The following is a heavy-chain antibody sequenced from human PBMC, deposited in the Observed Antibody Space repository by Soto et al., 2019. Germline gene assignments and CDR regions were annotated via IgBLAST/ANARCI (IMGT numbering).Heavy chain of an antibody. V-gene: IGHV3-33*08. D-gene: IGHD6-13*01. CDR1: GFTVGNYC. CDR2: ISDDGDKR. CDR3: ARGGQQLLQGWFDP. Sequence: GGSLILSCVGSGFTVGNYCRHWGLQPPGKGLEWVALISDDGDKRYYADSVRGRLINPDTSKNQFSLQLDSVTPEDTAAYYCARGGQQLLQGWFDPWGQGTLVTVSS. J-gene: IGHJ5*02.